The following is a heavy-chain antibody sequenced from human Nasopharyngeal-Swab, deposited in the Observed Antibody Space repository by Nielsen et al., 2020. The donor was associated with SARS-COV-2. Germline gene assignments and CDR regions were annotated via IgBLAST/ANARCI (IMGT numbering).Heavy chain of an antibody. CDR3: ARGGSSFPFDY. CDR1: GFTFSKFY. J-gene: IGHJ4*02. Sequence: GESLTISCAASGFTFSKFYMSWVRQAAGKGLEWVPNIKQDGSGSYYVDSVKGRFTISRDDANNSLYLQMNSLRAGDTGVYYCARGGSSFPFDYWGPGTLVTVSS. V-gene: IGHV3-7*01. D-gene: IGHD6-13*01. CDR2: IKQDGSGS.